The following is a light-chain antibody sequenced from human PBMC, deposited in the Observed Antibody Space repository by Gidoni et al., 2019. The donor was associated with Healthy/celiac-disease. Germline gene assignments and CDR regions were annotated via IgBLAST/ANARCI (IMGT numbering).Light chain of an antibody. Sequence: SVLTQPPSASGTPGQRVTISCSGSSSNIGSNYVYWYQQLPGTAPKLRIYSNNQRPSGVPDRFSGSKSGTSASLAISGLRSEDEADYYCAAWDDSLSGHVVFGGGTKLTVL. CDR2: SNN. CDR3: AAWDDSLSGHVV. CDR1: SSNIGSNY. J-gene: IGLJ2*01. V-gene: IGLV1-47*02.